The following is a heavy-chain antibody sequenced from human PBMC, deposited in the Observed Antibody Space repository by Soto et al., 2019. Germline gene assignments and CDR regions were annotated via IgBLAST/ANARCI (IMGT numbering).Heavy chain of an antibody. J-gene: IGHJ3*02. CDR1: GFTFSSYS. D-gene: IGHD6-6*01. Sequence: EVQLVESGGGLVQPGGSLRLSCEASGFTFSSYSMNWVRQAPGKGLEWVSYISSSSSTIYYADSVKGRFTISIDNAQNSLYLQMNSRRDEDTAVYYCARDLDHSSSSGWNDAFDIWGQGTMVTVSS. CDR3: ARDLDHSSSSGWNDAFDI. V-gene: IGHV3-48*02. CDR2: ISSSSSTI.